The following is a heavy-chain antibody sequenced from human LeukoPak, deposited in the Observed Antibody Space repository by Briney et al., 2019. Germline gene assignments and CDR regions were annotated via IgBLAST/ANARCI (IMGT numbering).Heavy chain of an antibody. D-gene: IGHD6-6*01. Sequence: GGSLRLSCTASGFTFGDFAMSWVRQAPGKGLEWVGFIRRKDYGGTTEYAASVKGRFTISRDDSKSIAYLQMNSLKTEDTAVYYCTRQPPIAARPFDYWGQGTLVTVSS. CDR3: TRQPPIAARPFDY. J-gene: IGHJ4*02. CDR1: GFTFGDFA. V-gene: IGHV3-49*04. CDR2: IRRKDYGGTT.